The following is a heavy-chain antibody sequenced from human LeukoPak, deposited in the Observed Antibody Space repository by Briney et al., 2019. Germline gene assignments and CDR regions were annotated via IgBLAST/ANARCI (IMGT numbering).Heavy chain of an antibody. CDR3: ARDRVVPAAIFAFDI. J-gene: IGHJ3*02. CDR1: GFTVSSNY. V-gene: IGHV3-48*01. D-gene: IGHD2-2*01. Sequence: GGSLRLSCAASGFTVSSNYMSWVRQAPGKGLEWVSYISSSSSTIYYADSVKGRFTISRDNAKNSLYLQMNSLRAEDTAVYYCARDRVVPAAIFAFDIWGQGTMVTVSS. CDR2: ISSSSSTI.